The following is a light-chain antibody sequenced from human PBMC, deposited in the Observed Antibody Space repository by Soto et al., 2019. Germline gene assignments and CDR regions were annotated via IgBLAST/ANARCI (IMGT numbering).Light chain of an antibody. Sequence: DIQMTQSPSTLSASVGDRVTITCRASQSISSWLAWYQQKPGKAPKLLIHKASSLKSGVPSRFSGSGSGTEFTLTISSLQSDDFATYYCQQYNTYPWTFGQGTKVEIK. CDR1: QSISSW. V-gene: IGKV1-5*03. CDR2: KAS. CDR3: QQYNTYPWT. J-gene: IGKJ1*01.